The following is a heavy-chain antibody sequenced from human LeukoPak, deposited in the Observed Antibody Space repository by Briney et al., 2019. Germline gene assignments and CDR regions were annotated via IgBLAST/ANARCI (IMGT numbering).Heavy chain of an antibody. V-gene: IGHV3-30*01. CDR1: GFTFSSHS. Sequence: GGSLRLSCAASGFTFSSHSMHWVRQAPGKGLEWVAGISYDGSEKYYADSVKGRFTNSTDKSKNTLFLQMNSLIPADTAVYYCARGSTFDYWGQGTLVTVSS. J-gene: IGHJ4*02. CDR2: ISYDGSEK. CDR3: ARGSTFDY.